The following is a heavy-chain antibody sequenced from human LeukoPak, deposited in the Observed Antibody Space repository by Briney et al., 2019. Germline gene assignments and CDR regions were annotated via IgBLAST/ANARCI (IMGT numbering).Heavy chain of an antibody. CDR2: LYYSGST. J-gene: IGHJ4*02. D-gene: IGHD3-10*01. CDR3: ARRHDGEFDY. Sequence: SETLSLTCTVSGGSISSSSYHWGWIRQPPGKGLEWIGYLYYSGSTYYNPSLKSRVTISVDTSKNQFSLKLSSVTAADTAVYYCARRHDGEFDYWGQGTLVTVSS. CDR1: GGSISSSSYH. V-gene: IGHV4-39*01.